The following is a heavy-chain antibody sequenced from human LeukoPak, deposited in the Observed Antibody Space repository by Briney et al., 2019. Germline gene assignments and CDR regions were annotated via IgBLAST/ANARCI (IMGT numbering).Heavy chain of an antibody. Sequence: SETLSLTCAVYGGSFSGYYWSWIRQPPGKGLGWIGEINHSGSTNYNPSLKSRVTISVDTSKNQFSLKLSSVTAADTAVYYCHQRGGGIEEAGKFYWGQGTLVTVSS. D-gene: IGHD6-13*01. CDR1: GGSFSGYY. V-gene: IGHV4-34*01. CDR3: HQRGGGIEEAGKFY. CDR2: INHSGST. J-gene: IGHJ4*02.